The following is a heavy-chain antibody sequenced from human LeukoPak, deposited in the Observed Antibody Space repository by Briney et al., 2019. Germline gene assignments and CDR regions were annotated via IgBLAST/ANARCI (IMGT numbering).Heavy chain of an antibody. D-gene: IGHD3-3*01. CDR2: IKSKTDGGTT. CDR3: TTGGYNSITIFGVVITSRAFDI. Sequence: PGGSLRLSCAASGFTFSIAWMSWVRQAPGKGLEWVGRIKSKTDGGTTDYAAPVKGRFTISRDDSKNTLYLQMSSLKTEDTAVYYCTTGGYNSITIFGVVITSRAFDIWGQGTMVTVSS. CDR1: GFTFSIAW. V-gene: IGHV3-15*01. J-gene: IGHJ3*02.